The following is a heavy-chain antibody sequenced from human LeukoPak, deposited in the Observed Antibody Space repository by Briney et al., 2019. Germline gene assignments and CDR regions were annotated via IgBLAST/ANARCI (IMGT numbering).Heavy chain of an antibody. CDR1: GFTFSSYE. Sequence: GGSLILSCAASGFTFSSYEMNWVRQAPGKGLEWVSYISSSGSTIYYADSVKGRFTISRDNAKNSLYLQMNSLRAEDTAVYYCASYGSGSYPIPYYFDYWGQGTLVTVSS. CDR2: ISSSGSTI. CDR3: ASYGSGSYPIPYYFDY. V-gene: IGHV3-48*03. J-gene: IGHJ4*02. D-gene: IGHD3-10*01.